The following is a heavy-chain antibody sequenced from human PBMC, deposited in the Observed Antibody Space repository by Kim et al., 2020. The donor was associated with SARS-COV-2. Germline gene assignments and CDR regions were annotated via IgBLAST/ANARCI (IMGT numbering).Heavy chain of an antibody. CDR3: ARGTRHWLVRGPDYYYMD. CDR2: INHSGST. J-gene: IGHJ6*03. D-gene: IGHD6-19*01. Sequence: SETLSLTCAVYGGSFSGYYWSWIRQPPGKGLEWIGEINHSGSTNYNPSLKSRVTISVDTSKNQFSLKLSSVTAADTAVYYCARGTRHWLVRGPDYYYMD. V-gene: IGHV4-34*01. CDR1: GGSFSGYY.